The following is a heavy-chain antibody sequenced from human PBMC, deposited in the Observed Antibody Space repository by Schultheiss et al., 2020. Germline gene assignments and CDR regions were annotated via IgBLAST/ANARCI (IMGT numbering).Heavy chain of an antibody. CDR3: ARIGRGAITMVRGVIMPLLSGGPDYYYYGMDV. Sequence: GESLKISCKGSGYSFTSYWIGWVRQMPGKGLEWMGIIYPGDSDTRYSPSFQGQVTISADKSISTAYLQWSSLKASDTAMYYCARIGRGAITMVRGVIMPLLSGGPDYYYYGMDVWGQGTTVTVSS. V-gene: IGHV5-51*01. CDR1: GYSFTSYW. D-gene: IGHD3-10*01. CDR2: IYPGDSDT. J-gene: IGHJ6*02.